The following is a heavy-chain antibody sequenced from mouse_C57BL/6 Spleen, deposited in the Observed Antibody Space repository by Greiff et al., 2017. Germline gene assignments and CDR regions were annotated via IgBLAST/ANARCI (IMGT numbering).Heavy chain of an antibody. Sequence: EVKLVASGGGLVQPGGSLQLSCAASGFTFSDYGMAWVRQAPRKGPEWVAFISNLAYSIYYADTVTGRFTISRENAKNTLYLEMSSLRSEDTAMYYCARLTVSSYRYFDYGGQGTTLTVSS. V-gene: IGHV5-15*01. D-gene: IGHD1-1*01. J-gene: IGHJ2*01. CDR3: ARLTVSSYRYFDY. CDR2: ISNLAYSI. CDR1: GFTFSDYG.